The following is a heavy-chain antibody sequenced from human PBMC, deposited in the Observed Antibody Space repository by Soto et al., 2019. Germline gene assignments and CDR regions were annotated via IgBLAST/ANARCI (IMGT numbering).Heavy chain of an antibody. D-gene: IGHD3-10*01. J-gene: IGHJ4*02. Sequence: ASVKVSCKASGCTFTSYGISWLRQAPGQGREWMGWISAYNGNTNYAQKLQGRVTMTTDTSTSTAYMELRSLRSDDTAVYYCARDSVGFLWFGEFSSFDYWGQGTLVTVSS. V-gene: IGHV1-18*01. CDR2: ISAYNGNT. CDR3: ARDSVGFLWFGEFSSFDY. CDR1: GCTFTSYG.